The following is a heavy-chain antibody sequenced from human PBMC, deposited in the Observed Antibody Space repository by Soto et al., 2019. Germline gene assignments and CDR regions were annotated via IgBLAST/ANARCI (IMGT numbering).Heavy chain of an antibody. CDR3: ARGRDGDY. Sequence: QVHLVQSGAEVKKPGASVKVSCQASGYAFTTYGITWVRQAPGQGLGWMGWMSDHNGNTNYAQKLRGRLTVTRNTSTSTAYMELRRLRSDDKAVYYCARGRDGDYWGQGAVVTVSS. CDR1: GYAFTTYG. V-gene: IGHV1-18*01. D-gene: IGHD6-6*01. CDR2: MSDHNGNT. J-gene: IGHJ4*02.